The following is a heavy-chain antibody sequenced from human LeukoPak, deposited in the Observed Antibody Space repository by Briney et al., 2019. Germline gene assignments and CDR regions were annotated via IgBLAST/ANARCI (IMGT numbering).Heavy chain of an antibody. D-gene: IGHD6-13*01. V-gene: IGHV4-4*07. CDR3: ARGPAAGNDY. Sequence: PSETLSLTCTLSGGSISSYYWSWIRQPAGQGLDWIGRIYTSGSTNHNPSLTSRVTMSVDTSKNQFSLKLSSVTAADTAVYYCARGPAAGNDYWGQGTLVTVSS. J-gene: IGHJ4*02. CDR1: GGSISSYY. CDR2: IYTSGST.